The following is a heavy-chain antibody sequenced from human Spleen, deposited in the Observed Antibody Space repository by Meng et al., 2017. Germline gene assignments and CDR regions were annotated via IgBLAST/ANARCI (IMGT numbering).Heavy chain of an antibody. CDR1: GFTFSTYS. J-gene: IGHJ6*02. D-gene: IGHD1-1*01. Sequence: GGSLRLSCTASGFTFSTYSMNWVRQAPGKGLEWVSSISSSSSYIYYADSVKGRFTISRDNSKNTLYLQMNSLRDEDTAVYYCAKSQGTPLDYYYGMDVWGQGTTVTVSS. CDR3: AKSQGTPLDYYYGMDV. CDR2: ISSSSSYI. V-gene: IGHV3-21*04.